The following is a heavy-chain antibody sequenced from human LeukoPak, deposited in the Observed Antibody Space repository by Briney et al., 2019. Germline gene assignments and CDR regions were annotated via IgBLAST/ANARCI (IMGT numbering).Heavy chain of an antibody. CDR2: MNQRGSM. V-gene: IGHV4-38-2*02. D-gene: IGHD1-7*01. J-gene: IGHJ4*02. CDR3: ARELELRY. Sequence: SETLSLTCTASGYSISSGYYWGWIRQPPGKGLEWIGEMNQRGSMNYNPSLKSRVTISVDRSKNQFSLKLSSVTAADTAVYYCARELELRYWGQGTLVTVSS. CDR1: GYSISSGYY.